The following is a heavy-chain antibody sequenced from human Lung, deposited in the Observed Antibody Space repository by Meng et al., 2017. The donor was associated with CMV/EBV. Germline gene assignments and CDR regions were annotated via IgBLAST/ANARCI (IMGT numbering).Heavy chain of an antibody. J-gene: IGHJ4*02. CDR2: IYHSGTT. D-gene: IGHD3-9*01. CDR3: ARRASWLLSLDY. Sequence: GSXRLXCAVSGDSISNSNWWTWVRQPPGKGLEWIGEIYHSGTTNYNPSLKSRVTISVNKSKKQFSLMLTSVTVADTAVYYCARRASWLLSLDYWGQGTLVTFSS. V-gene: IGHV4-4*02. CDR1: GDSISNSNW.